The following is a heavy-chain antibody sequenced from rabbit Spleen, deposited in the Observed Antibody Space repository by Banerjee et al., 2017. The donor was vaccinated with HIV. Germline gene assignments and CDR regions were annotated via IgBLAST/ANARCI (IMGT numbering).Heavy chain of an antibody. CDR3: ARDDGDYDSPGGL. J-gene: IGHJ6*01. CDR1: GFSFSSSCW. Sequence: QEQLVESGGGLVQPEGSLTLTCTASGFSFSSSCWICWVRQAPGKGPEWIACIYIGSSGSTYYASWAKGRFTITKTASTTVTLQMTSLTVADTATYFCARDDGDYDSPGGLWGPGTLVTVS. D-gene: IGHD2-1*01. V-gene: IGHV1S45*01. CDR2: IYIGSSGST.